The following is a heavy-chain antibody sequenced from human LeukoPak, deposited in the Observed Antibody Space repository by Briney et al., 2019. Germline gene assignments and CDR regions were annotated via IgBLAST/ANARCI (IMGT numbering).Heavy chain of an antibody. CDR2: INTYNGNT. D-gene: IGHD6-19*01. V-gene: IGHV1-18*01. CDR1: GYTFTNYG. Sequence: GASVKVSCKASGYTFTNYGITWVRQAPGQGLEWMGWINTYNGNTNYAERLQGRDTMTTDTSTSTAYMELRGLRSDDTAIYYCARNSHGYGSGWQQFNFDYWGQGTLVTVS. CDR3: ARNSHGYGSGWQQFNFDY. J-gene: IGHJ4*02.